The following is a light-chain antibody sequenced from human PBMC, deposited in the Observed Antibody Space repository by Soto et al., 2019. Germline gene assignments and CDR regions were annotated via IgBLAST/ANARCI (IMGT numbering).Light chain of an antibody. CDR2: SAS. J-gene: IGKJ4*01. V-gene: IGKV1-39*01. Sequence: IQLTQSPSSLSASVGDRVTIVCRASESISDYLNWYQLKSGEAPKVLIYSASTLRGGVPSRFSGTGSGTEFTITISSLQPEDVATYYCQQTFSHLLSFGGGTTVEIK. CDR3: QQTFSHLLS. CDR1: ESISDY.